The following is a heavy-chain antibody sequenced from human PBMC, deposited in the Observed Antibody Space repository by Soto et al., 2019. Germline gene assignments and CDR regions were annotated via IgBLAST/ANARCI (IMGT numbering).Heavy chain of an antibody. J-gene: IGHJ3*02. D-gene: IGHD3-22*01. CDR1: GGTFSSYA. CDR3: ARDQVERYYDSSGYPNDAFEI. CDR2: IIPVFGTA. Sequence: GASVKVSCKASGGTFSSYAISWVRQAPGQGLEWMGGIIPVFGTANYAQKFQGRVTITADESTSTAYMELSSLRSEDTAVYYCARDQVERYYDSSGYPNDAFEIWGQGTMV. V-gene: IGHV1-69*13.